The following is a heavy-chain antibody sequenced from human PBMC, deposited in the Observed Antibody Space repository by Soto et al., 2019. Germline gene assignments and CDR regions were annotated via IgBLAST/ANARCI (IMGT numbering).Heavy chain of an antibody. CDR3: AGQIFTIAAASYGRSKWFDP. CDR2: IFFTGRT. Sequence: PSQIMSLTCPISGCSVNIPSHYWVRKRQPPGNWLEWIGSIFFTGRTYYTPSLKSRVTISADTSKNQFSLTLSSVTAADTAVYFCAGQIFTIAAASYGRSKWFDPGAPGTLVTSPQ. J-gene: IGHJ5*02. V-gene: IGHV4-39*01. D-gene: IGHD6-25*01. CDR1: GCSVNIPSHY.